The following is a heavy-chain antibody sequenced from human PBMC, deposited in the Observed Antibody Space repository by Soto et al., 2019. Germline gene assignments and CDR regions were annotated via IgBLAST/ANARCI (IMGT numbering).Heavy chain of an antibody. CDR1: GFTFSSYA. CDR2: ISGSGGST. Sequence: PGGSLILSCASSGFTFSSYAMSWVRQAPGKGLEWVSAISGSGGSTYYADSVKGRFTISRDNSKNTLYLQMNSLRAEDTAVYYCATSTRSRGLIDAFDIWGQGTMVTVSS. V-gene: IGHV3-23*01. D-gene: IGHD3-10*01. J-gene: IGHJ3*02. CDR3: ATSTRSRGLIDAFDI.